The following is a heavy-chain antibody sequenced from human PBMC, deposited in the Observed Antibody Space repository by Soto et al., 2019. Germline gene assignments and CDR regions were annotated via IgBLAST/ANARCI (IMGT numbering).Heavy chain of an antibody. CDR3: AQHVVGDGAEYFQD. CDR2: IGGSGTFT. D-gene: IGHD2-21*01. J-gene: IGHJ1*01. CDR1: GFSFSRHA. V-gene: IGHV3-23*01. Sequence: EVELLESGGGLVQPGGSLRLSCAAAGFSFSRHAKSWVRQAPGKGLEWVSGIGGSGTFTMYADSVKGRFTVSRDNSKNTLYLQMNNLRDDDTAVYFCAQHVVGDGAEYFQDWRQGTLVTVSS.